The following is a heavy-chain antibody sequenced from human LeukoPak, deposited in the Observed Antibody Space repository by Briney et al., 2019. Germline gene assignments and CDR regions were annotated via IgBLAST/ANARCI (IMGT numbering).Heavy chain of an antibody. J-gene: IGHJ4*02. D-gene: IGHD3-22*01. V-gene: IGHV4-30-4*01. Sequence: SQTLSLACTVSGGSISSGDYYWSWIRQPPGKGLEWIGYIYYSGSTYYNPSLKSRVTISVDTSKNQFSLKLSSMTAADTAVYYCARVDYYDSSGYEFDYWGQGTLVTVSS. CDR3: ARVDYYDSSGYEFDY. CDR1: GGSISSGDYY. CDR2: IYYSGST.